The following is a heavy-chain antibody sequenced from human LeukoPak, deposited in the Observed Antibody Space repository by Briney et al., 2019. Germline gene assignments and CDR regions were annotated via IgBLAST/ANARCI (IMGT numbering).Heavy chain of an antibody. CDR3: AKDDSSGYYYVPGAFDI. Sequence: GGSLGLFCAASGFTFSSYAMSWVRQAPGKGLEGVSGISGSGGSMYYADSVKGRGTISRDNSKNTLNLQMNSLRAEDTAVYYCAKDDSSGYYYVPGAFDIWGQGTMVTVSS. CDR1: GFTFSSYA. V-gene: IGHV3-23*01. J-gene: IGHJ3*02. D-gene: IGHD3-22*01. CDR2: ISGSGGSM.